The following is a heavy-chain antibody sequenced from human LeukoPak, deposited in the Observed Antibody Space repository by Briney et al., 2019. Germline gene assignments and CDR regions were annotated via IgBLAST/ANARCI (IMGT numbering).Heavy chain of an antibody. D-gene: IGHD2-2*02. J-gene: IGHJ6*03. CDR3: AILGPYCSSTSCYRFGPYYYYMDV. CDR2: INPNSGGT. V-gene: IGHV1-2*06. Sequence: GASVKVSCKASGYTFTGYYMHWVRQAPGQGLEWMGRINPNSGGTNYAQKFQGRVTITRDTSISTAYMELSRLRSDDTAVYYCAILGPYCSSTSCYRFGPYYYYMDVWGKGTTVTVSS. CDR1: GYTFTGYY.